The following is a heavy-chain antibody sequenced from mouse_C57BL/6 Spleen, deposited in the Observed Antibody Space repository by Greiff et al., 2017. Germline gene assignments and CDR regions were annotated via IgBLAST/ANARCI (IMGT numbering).Heavy chain of an antibody. V-gene: IGHV1-59*01. D-gene: IGHD3-2*02. CDR1: GYTFTSYW. CDR3: ARPRQLRLREGAMDY. J-gene: IGHJ4*01. CDR2: IDPSDSYT. Sequence: QVQLQQPGAELVRPGASVKLSCKASGYTFTSYWMHWVKQRPGQGLEWIGVIDPSDSYTNYNQKFKGKATLTADTSYSTAYMQLSSLTSEESAVYYCARPRQLRLREGAMDYWGQGTSVTVAS.